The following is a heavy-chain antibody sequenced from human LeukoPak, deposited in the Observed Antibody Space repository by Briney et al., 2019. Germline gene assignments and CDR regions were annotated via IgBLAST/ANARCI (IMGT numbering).Heavy chain of an antibody. CDR3: AKANRRLEDQRWLQSYYYYYYMDV. Sequence: GGSLRLSCAASGFTFSSYAMSWVRQAPGKGLEWVSAISGSGGSTYYADSVKGRFTISRDNSKNTLYLQMNSLRAEDTAVYYCAKANRRLEDQRWLQSYYYYYYMDVWGKGTTVTVSS. CDR1: GFTFSSYA. J-gene: IGHJ6*03. V-gene: IGHV3-23*01. CDR2: ISGSGGST. D-gene: IGHD5-24*01.